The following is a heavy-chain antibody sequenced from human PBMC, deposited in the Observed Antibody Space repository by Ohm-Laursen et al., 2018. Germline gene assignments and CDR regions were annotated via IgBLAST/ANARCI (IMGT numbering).Heavy chain of an antibody. Sequence: SLRLSCTASGFTVSSNYMSWVRQAPGKGLEWVSVIYSGGSTYYADSVKGRFTISRDNSKNTLYLQMNSLRAEDTAVYYCASLMYDSSGYYDYWGQGTLVTVSS. CDR3: ASLMYDSSGYYDY. V-gene: IGHV3-66*01. CDR2: IYSGGST. CDR1: GFTVSSNY. D-gene: IGHD3-22*01. J-gene: IGHJ4*02.